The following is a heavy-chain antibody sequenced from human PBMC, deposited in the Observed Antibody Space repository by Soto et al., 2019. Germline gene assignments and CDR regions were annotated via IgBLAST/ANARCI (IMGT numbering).Heavy chain of an antibody. V-gene: IGHV4-4*07. D-gene: IGHD4-4*01. CDR3: ARGDRRYSNNWFDP. CDR1: GGSISSYY. Sequence: PSETLSLTCTVSGGSISSYYWSWIRQPAGKGLEWIGRIYTSGSTNYNPSLKSRVTMSVDTSKNQFSLKLSSVTAADTAVYYCARGDRRYSNNWFDPWGQGTLVTVSS. CDR2: IYTSGST. J-gene: IGHJ5*02.